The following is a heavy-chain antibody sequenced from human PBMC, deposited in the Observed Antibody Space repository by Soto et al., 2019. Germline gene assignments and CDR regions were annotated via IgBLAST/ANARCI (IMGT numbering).Heavy chain of an antibody. D-gene: IGHD1-26*01. J-gene: IGHJ3*02. CDR1: GGSFSGYY. Sequence: SETLSLTCAVYGGSFSGYYWSWIRQPPGKGLEWIGEINHSGSTNYNPSLKSRVTISVDTSKNQFSLKLSSVTAADTAVYYCARFEVGATTLDALDIWGQGTMVTVSS. CDR3: ARFEVGATTLDALDI. V-gene: IGHV4-34*01. CDR2: INHSGST.